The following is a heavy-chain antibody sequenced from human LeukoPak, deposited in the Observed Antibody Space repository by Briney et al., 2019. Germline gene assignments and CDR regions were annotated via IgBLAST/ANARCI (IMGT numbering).Heavy chain of an antibody. V-gene: IGHV3-33*01. D-gene: IGHD6-13*01. Sequence: GGSLRLSCAASGFTFSSYGMHWVRQAPGKGLEWVAVIWYDGSNKYYADSVKGRFTISRDNSKNTLYLQMNSLRAEDTAVYYCARDGDSSTHLSNYYYYYGMDVWGQGTTVTVSS. CDR3: ARDGDSSTHLSNYYYYYGMDV. J-gene: IGHJ6*02. CDR2: IWYDGSNK. CDR1: GFTFSSYG.